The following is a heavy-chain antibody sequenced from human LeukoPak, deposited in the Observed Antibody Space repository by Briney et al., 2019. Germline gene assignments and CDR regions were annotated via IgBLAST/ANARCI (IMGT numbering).Heavy chain of an antibody. J-gene: IGHJ4*02. CDR1: GYTFPAYD. CDR3: ARLSQIPAYYDISTYYYVAF. D-gene: IGHD3-22*01. V-gene: IGHV1-8*01. CDR2: MNPDSGHT. Sequence: EASVKVSCKASGYTFPAYDINWVRQATGQGLEWMGWMNPDSGHTGYAQKFQGRVTMTRDTSTSTAYMELSGLRSEDTAVYFCARLSQIPAYYDISTYYYVAFWGQGTLVTVSS.